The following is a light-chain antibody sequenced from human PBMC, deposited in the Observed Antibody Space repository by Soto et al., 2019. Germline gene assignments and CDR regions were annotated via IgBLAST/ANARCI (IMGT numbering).Light chain of an antibody. CDR3: QKYNSAPLT. CDR1: QSISSY. CDR2: DAS. J-gene: IGKJ4*01. Sequence: DIQMTQSPSSLSASVGDRVTITCRASQSISSYLNWYQQKPGKAPKLLIYDASSLERGVPSRFSGSGSGTDFTLTISSLQPEDVAAYYCQKYNSAPLTFGGGTKVDIK. V-gene: IGKV1-39*01.